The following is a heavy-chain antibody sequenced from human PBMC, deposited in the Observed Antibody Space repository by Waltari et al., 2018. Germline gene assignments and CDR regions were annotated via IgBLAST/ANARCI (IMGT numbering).Heavy chain of an antibody. D-gene: IGHD6-13*01. CDR3: AREASNTWVNWFDP. CDR2: IFTSGST. CDR1: GVSLTSDSYF. V-gene: IGHV4-61*02. J-gene: IGHJ5*02. Sequence: QVQLQGSGPGLVKPSQNLSLTCTVSGVSLTSDSYFWSCIRPPAGKGLEWIGRIFTSGSTKYNPSLKSRVIISLDTSKSQFSLNLSSVTAADTAIYYCAREASNTWVNWFDPWGQGTLVTVSS.